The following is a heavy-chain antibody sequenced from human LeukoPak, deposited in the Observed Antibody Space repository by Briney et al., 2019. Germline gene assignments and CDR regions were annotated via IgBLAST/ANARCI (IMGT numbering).Heavy chain of an antibody. CDR3: ARDYGSGSYGY. J-gene: IGHJ4*02. Sequence: GGSLRLSCAASGFTFSTYSMNWVRQAPGKGLEWVSSISSSSSYIYYADSVKSRFTISRDNAKNSLYLQMNSLRAEDTAVYYCARDYGSGSYGYWGQGTLVTVSS. CDR2: ISSSSSYI. D-gene: IGHD3-10*01. V-gene: IGHV3-21*01. CDR1: GFTFSTYS.